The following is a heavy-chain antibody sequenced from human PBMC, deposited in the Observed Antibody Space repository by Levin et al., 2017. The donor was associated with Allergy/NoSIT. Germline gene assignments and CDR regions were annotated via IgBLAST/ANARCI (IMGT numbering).Heavy chain of an antibody. CDR3: TSSRPDDILTGPDFDY. V-gene: IGHV3-49*03. CDR1: GFTFGDYA. CDR2: IRSKAYGGTT. Sequence: GGSLRLSCTASGFTFGDYAMSWFRQAPGKGLEWVGFIRSKAYGGTTEYAASVKGRFTISRDDSKSIAYLQMNSLKTEDTAVYYCTSSRPDDILTGPDFDYWGQGTLVTVSS. J-gene: IGHJ4*02. D-gene: IGHD3-9*01.